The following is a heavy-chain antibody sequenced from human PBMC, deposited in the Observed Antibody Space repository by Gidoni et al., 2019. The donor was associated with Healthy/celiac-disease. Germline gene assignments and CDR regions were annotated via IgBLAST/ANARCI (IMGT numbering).Heavy chain of an antibody. V-gene: IGHV3-23*04. D-gene: IGHD2-15*01. CDR2: ISGSGGST. CDR1: GFTFCSYA. Sequence: EVQLVESGGGLVQPGGSLGLSWAASGFTFCSYAMSWVRQAPGKGLEWVSAISGSGGSTYYADSVKGRFTISRDNSKNTLYLQMNSLRAEDTAVYYCANSYCSGGSCYGDYWGQGTLVTVSS. J-gene: IGHJ4*02. CDR3: ANSYCSGGSCYGDY.